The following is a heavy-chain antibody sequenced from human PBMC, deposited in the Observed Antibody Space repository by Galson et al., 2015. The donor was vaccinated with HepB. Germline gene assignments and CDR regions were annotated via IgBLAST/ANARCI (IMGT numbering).Heavy chain of an antibody. CDR2: INPSGDHT. D-gene: IGHD3-10*01. J-gene: IGHJ4*02. CDR3: ATDRGSGYYYFDY. V-gene: IGHV1-46*01. CDR1: RDTFTSHY. Sequence: SVKVSCKASRDTFTSHYVHWLRQAPGQGLEWMGIINPSGDHTSYAQKFQGRVTMTRDTSTSTVYMDLSSLRSEDTAVYYCATDRGSGYYYFDYWGQGTLVTVSS.